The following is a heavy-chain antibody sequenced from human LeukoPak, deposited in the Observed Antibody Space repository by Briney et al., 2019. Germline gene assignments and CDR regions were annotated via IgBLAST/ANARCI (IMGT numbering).Heavy chain of an antibody. V-gene: IGHV3-48*03. J-gene: IGHJ4*02. CDR3: ARVWVGACDY. CDR2: ISSSGSTI. D-gene: IGHD1-26*01. CDR1: GFTFRDFE. Sequence: RPGGSLRLSCAASGFTFRDFEMNWVRQAPGKGLEWVSYISSSGSTIYYADSVKDRFTISRDSAKSSLFLQMNNLRAEDTGRYYCARVWVGACDYWGQGALVTVSS.